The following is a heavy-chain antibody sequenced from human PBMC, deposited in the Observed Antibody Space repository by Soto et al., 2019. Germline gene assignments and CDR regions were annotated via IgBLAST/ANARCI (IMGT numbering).Heavy chain of an antibody. D-gene: IGHD2-2*01. CDR3: ARGDCSSTSCSPPHNWFDP. V-gene: IGHV4-31*03. CDR2: IYYSGST. Sequence: QVQLQESGPGLVKPSQTLSLTCTVSGGSISSGGYYWSWIRQHPGKGLEWIGYIYYSGSTYYNPSLKSRVTLSVATSKTQFSLKLSSVTAADPAVYYCARGDCSSTSCSPPHNWFDPWGQGTLVTVSS. J-gene: IGHJ5*02. CDR1: GGSISSGGYY.